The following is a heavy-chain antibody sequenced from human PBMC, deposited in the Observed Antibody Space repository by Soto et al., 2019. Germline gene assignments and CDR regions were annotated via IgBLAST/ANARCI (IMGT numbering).Heavy chain of an antibody. CDR3: ARIGWTAAAADWEFDH. Sequence: GWSLRLSCAVSGFTVSNNYMSWVRQAPGKGLEGVSVIYSGGYTAYGDSVKGRFTISRDNSKNTLYLQMDSLRAEDTAVYYCARIGWTAAAADWEFDHWGQGTLVTVSS. CDR2: IYSGGYT. D-gene: IGHD6-25*01. V-gene: IGHV3-53*01. J-gene: IGHJ4*02. CDR1: GFTVSNNY.